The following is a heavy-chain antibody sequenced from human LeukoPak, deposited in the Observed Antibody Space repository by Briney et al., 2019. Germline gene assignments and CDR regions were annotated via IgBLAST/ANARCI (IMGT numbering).Heavy chain of an antibody. J-gene: IGHJ4*02. D-gene: IGHD3-3*01. CDR3: ARVSATYYDFWSGYFDY. Sequence: GGSLRLSCAASGFTFSDYYMSWIRQAPGKGLEWVSYISSSGSTIYYADSVKGRFTISRDNAKNSLYLQMNSLRAEDTAVYYCARVSATYYDFWSGYFDYWGQGTLVTVSS. CDR2: ISSSGSTI. V-gene: IGHV3-11*01. CDR1: GFTFSDYY.